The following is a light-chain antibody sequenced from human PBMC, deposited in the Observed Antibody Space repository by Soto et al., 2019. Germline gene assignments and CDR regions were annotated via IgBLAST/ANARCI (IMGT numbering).Light chain of an antibody. CDR3: QQYGCSPRT. J-gene: IGKJ1*01. CDR2: GAS. V-gene: IGKV3-20*01. CDR1: QSVSSSY. Sequence: EIVLTQSPGTLSLSPGERATLSCRASQSVSSSYLAWYQQKPGQAPRLLIYGASSRATGIPDRFSGSGSGTDFTLTISRLEPEVVAVYYCQQYGCSPRTFGQGTKVEIK.